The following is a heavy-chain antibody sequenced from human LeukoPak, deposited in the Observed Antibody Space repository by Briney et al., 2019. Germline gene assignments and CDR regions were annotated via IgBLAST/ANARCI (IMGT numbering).Heavy chain of an antibody. CDR2: IWYDGSNK. V-gene: IGHV3-33*08. CDR1: GFTFSTYV. J-gene: IGHJ4*02. CDR3: ARDAFRYQLRKYYFDY. D-gene: IGHD2-2*01. Sequence: PGRSLRLSCAASGFTFSTYVMHWVRQAPGKGLEWVAVIWYDGSNKYYADSVKGRFTISGDNSKNTLYLQMNSLRAEDTAVYYCARDAFRYQLRKYYFDYWGQGTLVTVSS.